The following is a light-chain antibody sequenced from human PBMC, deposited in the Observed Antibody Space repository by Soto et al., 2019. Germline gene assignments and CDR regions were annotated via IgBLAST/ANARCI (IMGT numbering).Light chain of an antibody. Sequence: QSALAQPAFVSGSPGQSITISCTGTSSDVGAYNYVSWYHQHHPGKAPELIIYDVTDRPSGVSTRFSGSKSGNTASLTISGLQAEDEGDYYCSSYTTIKTVIFGGGTKLTVL. CDR3: SSYTTIKTVI. J-gene: IGLJ2*01. CDR1: SSDVGAYNY. V-gene: IGLV2-14*01. CDR2: DVT.